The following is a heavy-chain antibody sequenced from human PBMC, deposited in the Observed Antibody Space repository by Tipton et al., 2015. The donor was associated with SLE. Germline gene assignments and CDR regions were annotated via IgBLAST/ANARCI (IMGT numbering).Heavy chain of an antibody. CDR2: FYTSGST. J-gene: IGHJ4*02. V-gene: IGHV4-4*08. CDR1: GDSISSHY. Sequence: LRLSCSVSGDSISSHYWNWIRQPPGKGLEWIGHFYTSGSTHYTPSLESRVTISVDTSKNQFSLKVSSVTAADTAVYYCARRLNWNCLDYWGQGTLVTVSS. D-gene: IGHD1-7*01. CDR3: ARRLNWNCLDY.